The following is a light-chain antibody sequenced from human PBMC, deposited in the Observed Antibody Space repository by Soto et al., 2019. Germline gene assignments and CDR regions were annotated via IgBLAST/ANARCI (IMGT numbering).Light chain of an antibody. V-gene: IGKV3D-20*02. J-gene: IGKJ1*01. CDR3: HQRMSWPRT. CDR1: QNVRSGY. Sequence: EIVLTQSPGPLSLSPGERATLSCRASQNVRSGYLAWYQQKPGQAPRLLIYESSNRATGIPGRFSGSGSGTDFALTISSLEPEDVAVYYCHQRMSWPRTCGQGTKVEFK. CDR2: ESS.